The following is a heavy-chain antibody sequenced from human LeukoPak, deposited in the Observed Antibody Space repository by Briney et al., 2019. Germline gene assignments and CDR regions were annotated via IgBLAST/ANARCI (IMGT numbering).Heavy chain of an antibody. V-gene: IGHV3-23*01. D-gene: IGHD1-26*01. J-gene: IGHJ4*02. CDR1: GFTFNYNA. CDR2: IDGVGTGV. CDR3: ARGFTDGSQQFDY. Sequence: GGSLRLSCAASGFTFNYNAMSWVRQAPGKGLQWVSTIDGVGTGVYYAASAKGRFTISRDNSKNTLYLQMNSLRAEDTAVYYCARGFTDGSQQFDYWGQGTLVTVSS.